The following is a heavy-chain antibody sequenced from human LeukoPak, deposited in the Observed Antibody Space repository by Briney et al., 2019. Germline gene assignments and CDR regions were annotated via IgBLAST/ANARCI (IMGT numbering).Heavy chain of an antibody. D-gene: IGHD3-3*01. CDR3: ARGQASIFGVVIQSGHYYYGMDV. CDR2: MNPNSGNT. CDR1: GYTLTSYD. J-gene: IGHJ6*02. V-gene: IGHV1-8*01. Sequence: ASVKVSCTASGYTLTSYDINWVRQATGQGLEWMGWMNPNSGNTGYAQKFQGRVTMTRNTSISTAYMELSSLRSEDTAGYYCARGQASIFGVVIQSGHYYYGMDVWGQGTTVTVSS.